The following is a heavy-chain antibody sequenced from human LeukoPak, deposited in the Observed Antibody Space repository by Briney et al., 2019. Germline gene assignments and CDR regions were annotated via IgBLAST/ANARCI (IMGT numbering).Heavy chain of an antibody. Sequence: GASVKVSCKASGYTFTSYGISWVRQAPGQGLEWMGWISAYNGNTNYAQKLQGRVTMTTDTSTSTAYMELRSLRSDDTAVYYCARGFLGPHYYGSGSYRGYYFDYWGQGTLVTVSS. V-gene: IGHV1-18*01. D-gene: IGHD3-10*01. CDR1: GYTFTSYG. CDR2: ISAYNGNT. CDR3: ARGFLGPHYYGSGSYRGYYFDY. J-gene: IGHJ4*02.